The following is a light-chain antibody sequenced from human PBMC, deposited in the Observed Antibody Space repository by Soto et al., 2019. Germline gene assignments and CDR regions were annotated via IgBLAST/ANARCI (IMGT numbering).Light chain of an antibody. J-gene: IGKJ4*01. CDR3: QQTHTFPLT. Sequence: DIQMTQSPSSVSASVGDTVAITCRASQSISSWLAWYQQRPGEAPKLLIYTGSILQVGVPSRFSGSGSRPDFILTIDNLQPEDCATYYCQQTHTFPLTLGGGTKVEIK. V-gene: IGKV1-12*01. CDR2: TGS. CDR1: QSISSW.